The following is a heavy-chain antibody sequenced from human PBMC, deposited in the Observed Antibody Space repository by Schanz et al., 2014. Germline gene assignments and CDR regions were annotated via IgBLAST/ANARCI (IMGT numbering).Heavy chain of an antibody. J-gene: IGHJ6*03. CDR3: ARRHHFRSGPYYYYYMDV. CDR1: GDSMSSGGYY. D-gene: IGHD3-3*02. Sequence: QVQLQESGPGLVKPSQTLSLTCNVSGDSMSSGGYYWNWIRQSPDKGLEWIGEINHSANTTYNPSLKSRVTISVDSSKNQFSLMLNSVTAADTAVYYCARRHHFRSGPYYYYYMDVWGKGTTVTVSS. V-gene: IGHV4-31*03. CDR2: INHSANT.